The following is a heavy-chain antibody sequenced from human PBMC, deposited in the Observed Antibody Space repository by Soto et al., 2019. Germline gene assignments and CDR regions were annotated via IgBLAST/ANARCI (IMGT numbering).Heavy chain of an antibody. CDR2: IYFGGST. Sequence: SETLSLTCAVSGGSISSGDYSWNWIRQPPGKGLEWIGYIYFGGSTYYNPSLQSRVTMSVDRSRNQFSLKLNSVTAADTAVYYCARVRRGFDTSGPVDYWGQGTLVTVS. D-gene: IGHD3-22*01. J-gene: IGHJ4*02. CDR1: GGSISSGDYS. CDR3: ARVRRGFDTSGPVDY. V-gene: IGHV4-30-2*01.